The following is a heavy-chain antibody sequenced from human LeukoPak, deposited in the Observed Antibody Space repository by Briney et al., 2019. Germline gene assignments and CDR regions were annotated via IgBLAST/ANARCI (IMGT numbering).Heavy chain of an antibody. Sequence: PGGALRLSRAASECTVRSDWMHWVRQAPGKELVWVSRINSDGSSTSYADSVKGRFTISRDNAKNTLYLQMNSLRAEDTAVYYCARGSWAMDTAMVPFDYWGQGTLVTVSS. CDR3: ARGSWAMDTAMVPFDY. V-gene: IGHV3-74*01. D-gene: IGHD5-18*01. J-gene: IGHJ4*02. CDR2: INSDGSST. CDR1: ECTVRSDW.